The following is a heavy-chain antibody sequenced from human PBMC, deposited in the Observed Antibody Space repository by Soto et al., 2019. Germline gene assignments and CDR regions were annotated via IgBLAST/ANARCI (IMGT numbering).Heavy chain of an antibody. D-gene: IGHD2-15*01. CDR1: GFTFSDHY. V-gene: IGHV3-72*01. J-gene: IGHJ3*02. CDR2: SRNKANSDTT. CDR3: AREGRFCSGCSCYEPAFDI. Sequence: EVQLVESGGGLVQPGGSLRLSCAASGFTFSDHYMDWVRQAPGKGLEWVGRSRNKANSDTTEYAASVKGRFTISRDDAKNSLYLQMNTLKTEDTAVYYCAREGRFCSGCSCYEPAFDIWGQGTMVTVSS.